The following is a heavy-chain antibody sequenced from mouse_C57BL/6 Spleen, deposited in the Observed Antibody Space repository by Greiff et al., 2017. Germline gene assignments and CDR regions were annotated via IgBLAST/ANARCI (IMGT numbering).Heavy chain of an antibody. CDR1: GYSITSGYY. Sequence: EVKLVESGPGLVKPSQSLSLTCSVTGYSITSGYYWNWIRQFPGNKLEWMGYISYDGSNNYNPSLKNRISITRDTSKNQFFLKLNSVTTEDTATYYCAREGAQARWFAYWGQGTLVTVSA. J-gene: IGHJ3*01. CDR2: ISYDGSN. CDR3: AREGAQARWFAY. V-gene: IGHV3-6*01. D-gene: IGHD3-2*02.